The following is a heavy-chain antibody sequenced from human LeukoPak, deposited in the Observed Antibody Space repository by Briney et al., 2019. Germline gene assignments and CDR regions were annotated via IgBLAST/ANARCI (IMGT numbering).Heavy chain of an antibody. D-gene: IGHD6-6*01. J-gene: IGHJ4*02. CDR2: IYHSGST. V-gene: IGHV4-59*01. Sequence: SETLSLTCAVSGGSISNYYWSWIRQPPGKGLEYIGFIYHSGSTNYNPSLKSRVTMSVDKSKNQCSLRLTSVSAADTAIYFCARSTQASSTSFDYWGQGTLVTVSS. CDR1: GGSISNYY. CDR3: ARSTQASSTSFDY.